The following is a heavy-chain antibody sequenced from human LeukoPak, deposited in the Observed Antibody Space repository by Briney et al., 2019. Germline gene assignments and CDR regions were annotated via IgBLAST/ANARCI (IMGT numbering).Heavy chain of an antibody. CDR1: GGTFISYT. CDR2: IIPILGIA. J-gene: IGHJ4*02. CDR3: ARDPRYYYDSSGLD. V-gene: IGHV1-69*10. Sequence: SVKVSCKASGGTFISYTISWVRQAPGQGLEWRGGIIPILGIANYAQKFQGRVTITADKSTSTAYMELSSLRSEDTAVYYCARDPRYYYDSSGLDWGQGTLVTVSS. D-gene: IGHD3-22*01.